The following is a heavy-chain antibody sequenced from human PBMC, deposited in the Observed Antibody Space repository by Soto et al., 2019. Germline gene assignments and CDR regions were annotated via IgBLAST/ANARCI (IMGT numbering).Heavy chain of an antibody. CDR2: IIPMFGTA. D-gene: IGHD5-18*01. J-gene: IGHJ6*02. Sequence: QVQLVQSGAEVKKPGSSVKVSCKASGGTFSSYAISWVRQAPGQGLEWMGGIIPMFGTANYAQKFQGRVTITADEATSTAYMELSSLRSEDTAVYYCASGNVDTAIRAYYYYVMDVWGQGTTVTVSS. CDR1: GGTFSSYA. V-gene: IGHV1-69*01. CDR3: ASGNVDTAIRAYYYYVMDV.